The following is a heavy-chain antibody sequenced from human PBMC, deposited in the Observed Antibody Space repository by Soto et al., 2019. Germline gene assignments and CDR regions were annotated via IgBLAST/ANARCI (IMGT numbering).Heavy chain of an antibody. CDR2: IYYSGST. CDR1: GGSISSYY. Sequence: SETLSLTCTVSGGSISSYYWSWIRQPPGKGLEWIGYIYYSGSTNYNPSLKSRVTISVDTSKNQFSLKLSSVTAADTALYYCARDRDSSSSHPTYSYYYYGMDVWGQGTTVTVSS. J-gene: IGHJ6*02. V-gene: IGHV4-59*01. D-gene: IGHD6-13*01. CDR3: ARDRDSSSSHPTYSYYYYGMDV.